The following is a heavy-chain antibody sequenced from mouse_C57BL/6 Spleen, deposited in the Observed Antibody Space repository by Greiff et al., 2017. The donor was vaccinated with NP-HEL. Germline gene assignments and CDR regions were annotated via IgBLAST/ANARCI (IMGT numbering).Heavy chain of an antibody. D-gene: IGHD2-4*01. V-gene: IGHV5-17*01. CDR1: GFTFSDYG. CDR3: ARGDYGVWYFDV. CDR2: ISSGSSTI. Sequence: EVKLVESGGGLVKPGGSLKLSCAASGFTFSDYGMHWVRQAPEKGLEWVAYISSGSSTIYYADTVKGRFTISRDNAKNTLFLQMTSLRSEDTAMYYCARGDYGVWYFDVWGTGTTVTVSS. J-gene: IGHJ1*03.